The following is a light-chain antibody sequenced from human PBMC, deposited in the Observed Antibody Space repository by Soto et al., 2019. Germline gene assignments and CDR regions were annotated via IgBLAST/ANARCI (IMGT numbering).Light chain of an antibody. CDR1: SSDVGGYNY. Sequence: QSVLTQPASVSGSPRHSITISCTGTSSDVGGYNYVSWYQQHPGKAPKLMIYDVSNRPSGVSNRFSGSKSGNTASLTISGLQAEDEADYYCSSYTSNSTYVFGTGT. J-gene: IGLJ1*01. V-gene: IGLV2-14*01. CDR3: SSYTSNSTYV. CDR2: DVS.